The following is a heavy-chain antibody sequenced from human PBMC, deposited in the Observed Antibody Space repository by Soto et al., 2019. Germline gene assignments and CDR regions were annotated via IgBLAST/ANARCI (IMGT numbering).Heavy chain of an antibody. Sequence: QVQLVESGGGVVRPGRSLRLSCAASGFTFSSYGMHWVRQAPGKGLEWVAVIWYDGNKIYYGDSVKGRFTISRDKSKNSLYLQMNILKAVDRAVYYCARDFDYYYYGMDVWGQGTTVTVSS. CDR1: GFTFSSYG. CDR2: IWYDGNKI. D-gene: IGHD3-3*01. CDR3: ARDFDYYYYGMDV. V-gene: IGHV3-33*01. J-gene: IGHJ6*02.